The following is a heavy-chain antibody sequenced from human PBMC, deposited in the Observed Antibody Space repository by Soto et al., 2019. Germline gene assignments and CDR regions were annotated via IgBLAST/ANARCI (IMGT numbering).Heavy chain of an antibody. D-gene: IGHD4-17*01. CDR3: ARAYGGNPALFDP. CDR1: GFSFSSYA. J-gene: IGHJ5*02. Sequence: GGSLRLSCAASGFSFSSYAMTWVRQAPGRGLEWVSAISGSGSPTYYADSVKGRFTISRDNSKNTLYLQMNSLRAEDTAVYYCARAYGGNPALFDPWGQGTLVTVSS. V-gene: IGHV3-23*01. CDR2: ISGSGSPT.